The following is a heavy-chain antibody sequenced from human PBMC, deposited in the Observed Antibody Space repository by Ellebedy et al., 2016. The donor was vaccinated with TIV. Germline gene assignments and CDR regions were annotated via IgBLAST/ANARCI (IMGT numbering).Heavy chain of an antibody. Sequence: GESLKISCAASGFPFDSYVMNWVRQAPGKGLEWVALISYDGRNKYFADSVQGRFTISRDNSQNTLYLLMNSLRGDDTAIYYCARALNHVDTVSTAPLDCWGQGTLVTVSS. V-gene: IGHV3-30*04. CDR1: GFPFDSYV. D-gene: IGHD5/OR15-5a*01. J-gene: IGHJ4*02. CDR3: ARALNHVDTVSTAPLDC. CDR2: ISYDGRNK.